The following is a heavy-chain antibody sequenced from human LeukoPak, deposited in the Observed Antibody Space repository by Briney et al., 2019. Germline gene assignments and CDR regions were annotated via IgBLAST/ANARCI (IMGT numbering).Heavy chain of an antibody. CDR1: GGTFSSYA. V-gene: IGHV1-69*13. Sequence: SVKVSCKASGGTFSSYAISWVRQAPGQGLEWMGGIIPIFGTANYAQKFQGRVTITADESTSTAYMELSSLRSEDTAVYYCARRGYDYVVRSAFDIWGQGTMVTVSS. CDR2: IIPIFGTA. CDR3: ARRGYDYVVRSAFDI. J-gene: IGHJ3*02. D-gene: IGHD3-16*01.